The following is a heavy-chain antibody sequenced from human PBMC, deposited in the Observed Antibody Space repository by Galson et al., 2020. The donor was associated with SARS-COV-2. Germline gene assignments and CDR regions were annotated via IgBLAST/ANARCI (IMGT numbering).Heavy chain of an antibody. CDR1: GFTFSSYA. CDR2: ISYDGSNK. CDR3: ARTYSGSYLNYFDY. V-gene: IGHV3-30*01. J-gene: IGHJ4*02. D-gene: IGHD1-26*01. Sequence: GGSLRLSCAASGFTFSSYAMHWVRQAPGKGLEWVAVISYDGSNKYYADSVKGRFTISRDNSKNTLYLQMNSLRAEDTAVYYCARTYSGSYLNYFDYWGQGTLVTVSS.